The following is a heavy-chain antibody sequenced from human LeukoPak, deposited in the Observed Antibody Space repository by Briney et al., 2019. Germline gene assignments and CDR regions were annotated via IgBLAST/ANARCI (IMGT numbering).Heavy chain of an antibody. V-gene: IGHV3-74*01. D-gene: IGHD6-19*01. J-gene: IGHJ4*02. Sequence: PGESLRLACAASGFTFSRYWTHWVRQAPGKGLVWVSRINSDGRSTNYADSVKGRFTISRDNAKNTLYLQMSSLRAEDTAVYYCARDPDSSGWSSIEYWGQGSLGTVSS. CDR3: ARDPDSSGWSSIEY. CDR2: INSDGRST. CDR1: GFTFSRYW.